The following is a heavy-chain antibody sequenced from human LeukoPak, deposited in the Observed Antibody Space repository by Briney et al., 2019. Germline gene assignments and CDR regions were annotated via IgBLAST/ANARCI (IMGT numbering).Heavy chain of an antibody. CDR2: ISYDGSNK. D-gene: IGHD5-12*01. CDR3: VRDSVPLIVATNLDY. J-gene: IGHJ4*02. Sequence: GGSLRLSCAASGFTFSSYAMHWVRQAPGKGLEWVAVISYDGSNKYYADSVKGRFTISRDNSKNTLYLQMNSLRAEDTAVYYCVRDSVPLIVATNLDYWGQGTLVTVSS. CDR1: GFTFSSYA. V-gene: IGHV3-30-3*01.